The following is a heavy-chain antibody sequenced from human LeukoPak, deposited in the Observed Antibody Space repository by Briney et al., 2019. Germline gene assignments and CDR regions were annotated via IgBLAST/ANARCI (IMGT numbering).Heavy chain of an antibody. D-gene: IGHD2-15*01. CDR1: GGTFSSYT. V-gene: IGHV1-69*02. Sequence: ASVKVSCKASGGTFSSYTISWVRQAPGQGLEWMGRIIPILGIANYAQKFQGRVTITADKSTSTAYMELSSLRSEDTAVYYCARGYCSGGSCYSVENWFDPWGQGTLVTVSS. CDR2: IIPILGIA. CDR3: ARGYCSGGSCYSVENWFDP. J-gene: IGHJ5*02.